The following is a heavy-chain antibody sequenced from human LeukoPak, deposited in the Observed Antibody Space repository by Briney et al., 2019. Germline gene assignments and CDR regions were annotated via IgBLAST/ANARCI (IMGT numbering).Heavy chain of an antibody. V-gene: IGHV1-69*05. J-gene: IGHJ4*02. Sequence: SVKVSCKASGGTFSSYAISWVRQAPGQGLEWMGRIIPIFGTANYAQKFQGRVTITTDESTSTAYMELSSLRSEDTAVYYCASTYYDSSGYYYGDLDFWGQGTLVTVSS. D-gene: IGHD3-22*01. CDR1: GGTFSSYA. CDR2: IIPIFGTA. CDR3: ASTYYDSSGYYYGDLDF.